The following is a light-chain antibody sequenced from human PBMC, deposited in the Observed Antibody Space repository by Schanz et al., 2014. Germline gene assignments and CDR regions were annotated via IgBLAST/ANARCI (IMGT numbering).Light chain of an antibody. J-gene: IGLJ1*01. CDR2: DVN. Sequence: QSALTQPASVSGSPGQSITLSCTGTSSDVGGYNYVSWYQHHPGKAPKLMIYDVNNRPSGVSNRFSGSKSGNTASLTISGLQAEDEADYYCSSYTSSSTPVVFPTGTKLTVL. V-gene: IGLV2-14*03. CDR1: SSDVGGYNY. CDR3: SSYTSSSTPVV.